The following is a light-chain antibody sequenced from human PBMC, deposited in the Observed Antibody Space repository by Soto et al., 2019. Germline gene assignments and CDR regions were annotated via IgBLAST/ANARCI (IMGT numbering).Light chain of an antibody. CDR2: GAS. V-gene: IGKV1-6*02. CDR1: QTIYSW. J-gene: IGKJ1*01. CDR3: LQDHNFPWT. Sequence: ASVGDRVTITCRASQTIYSWLAWYQQKPGEAPKLLIYGASSLYSGDPSRFSGSGSGTDFTLTISSLQPEDSATYYCLQDHNFPWTFGQGTKVDIK.